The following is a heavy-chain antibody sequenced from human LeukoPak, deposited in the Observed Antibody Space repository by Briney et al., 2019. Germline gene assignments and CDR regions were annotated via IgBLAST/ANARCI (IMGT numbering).Heavy chain of an antibody. Sequence: GGSLRLSCAASGFTFSSSAMHWVRQAPGKGLDWVAVISYDGINKYYANYVKGRFTISRDNSKNTLYLQMNSLSAEDTAVYYCASTPAVTVARGGGFDYWGQGTLVTVSS. J-gene: IGHJ4*02. D-gene: IGHD4-23*01. V-gene: IGHV3-30*04. CDR2: ISYDGINK. CDR1: GFTFSSSA. CDR3: ASTPAVTVARGGGFDY.